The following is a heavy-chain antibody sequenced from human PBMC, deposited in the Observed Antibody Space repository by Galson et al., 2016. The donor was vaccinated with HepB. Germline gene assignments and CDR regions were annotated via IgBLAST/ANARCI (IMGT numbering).Heavy chain of an antibody. CDR1: GFTFSSYT. D-gene: IGHD1-1*01. CDR3: ARDDLESNYFYYHGMDF. J-gene: IGHJ6*02. CDR2: ISYGGRDE. Sequence: SLRLSCAASGFTFSSYTMHWVRQAPGKGLEWVAAISYGGRDEYYADSVKGRSTISRDNSKNTLYLQMDSLRAEDTAVYYCARDDLESNYFYYHGMDFWGQGTLVTVSS. V-gene: IGHV3-30*04.